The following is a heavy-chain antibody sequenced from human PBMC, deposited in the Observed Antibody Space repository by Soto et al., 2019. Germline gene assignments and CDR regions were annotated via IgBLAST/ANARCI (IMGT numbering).Heavy chain of an antibody. CDR3: ARGTGEGGYDLDYYYGMDV. CDR1: GGTFRSYA. D-gene: IGHD5-12*01. CDR2: IIPIFSTA. J-gene: IGHJ6*02. Sequence: SVKVSCKASGGTFRSYAISWGRQAPGQGLEWVGGIIPIFSTANYAQKFQGRVTITADESTSTAYMELSSLRSEDTAVYYCARGTGEGGYDLDYYYGMDVWGQGTTVTVSS. V-gene: IGHV1-69*13.